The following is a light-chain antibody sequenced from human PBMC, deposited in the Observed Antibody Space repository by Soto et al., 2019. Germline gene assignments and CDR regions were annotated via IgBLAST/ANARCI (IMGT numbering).Light chain of an antibody. V-gene: IGLV2-11*01. Sequence: QSALTQPRSVSGSPGQSVTISCTGTNSDVGAYNYVSWYQQYPGKAPKLTIFDVNWRASGVPDRFSGSKAGNTASLTISGLQAEYEADYYCWSFAGNYLYVFGNGTKLTVL. CDR3: WSFAGNYLYV. CDR2: DVN. J-gene: IGLJ1*01. CDR1: NSDVGAYNY.